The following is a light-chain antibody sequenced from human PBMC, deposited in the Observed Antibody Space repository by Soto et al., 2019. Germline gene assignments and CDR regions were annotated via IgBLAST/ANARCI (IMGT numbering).Light chain of an antibody. CDR2: GAY. V-gene: IGKV1D-12*01. J-gene: IGKJ2*01. CDR3: QHAKSFPPT. CDR1: QGISSW. Sequence: DVQMTQSPSSVAASVGDRVTITCRASQGISSWSAWYQQRLEKAPNLLIYGAYNLQSGVPSWLSRSGSGKDFPITISSLQPEDFATYYCQHAKSFPPTFRQGPKLEIK.